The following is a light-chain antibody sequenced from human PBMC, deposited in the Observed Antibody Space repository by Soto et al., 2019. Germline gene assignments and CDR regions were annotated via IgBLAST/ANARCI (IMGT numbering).Light chain of an antibody. CDR3: CSYAGSYPHVV. V-gene: IGLV2-11*01. Sequence: QSVLTQPRSVSGSPGQSVTISCTGTSSDVGGYKYVSWYQQHPGKAPKFMIYDVSKRPSGVPDRFSGSKSGNTASLTISGLQAEDEADYYCCSYAGSYPHVVFGGGTKLTVL. CDR2: DVS. CDR1: SSDVGGYKY. J-gene: IGLJ2*01.